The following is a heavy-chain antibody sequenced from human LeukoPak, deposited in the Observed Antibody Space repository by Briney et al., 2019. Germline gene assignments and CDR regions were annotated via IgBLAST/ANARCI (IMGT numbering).Heavy chain of an antibody. Sequence: GASVKVSCKASGGTFSSYAISWVRQAPGQGLEWMGRIIPILGIANYAQKFQGRVTITADKSTSTAYMELSSLRSEDTAVYYCARDVSSGWYYFDYWGQGTLVTVSS. CDR1: GGTFSSYA. CDR3: ARDVSSGWYYFDY. CDR2: IIPILGIA. J-gene: IGHJ4*02. V-gene: IGHV1-69*04. D-gene: IGHD6-19*01.